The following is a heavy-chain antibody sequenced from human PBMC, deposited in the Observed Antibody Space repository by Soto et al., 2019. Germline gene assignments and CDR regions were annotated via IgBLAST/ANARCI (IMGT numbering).Heavy chain of an antibody. D-gene: IGHD2-2*01. Sequence: GGSLRLSCAASGFTVSNTYMTWVRQPPGKGLECVSVIYTAGGTNYADSVKGRFIISRDNSENTLYLQMNSLRAEDTAVYYCARALPVAKGGFDPWGQGTLVTVSP. J-gene: IGHJ5*02. CDR1: GFTVSNTY. CDR3: ARALPVAKGGFDP. V-gene: IGHV3-53*01. CDR2: IYTAGGT.